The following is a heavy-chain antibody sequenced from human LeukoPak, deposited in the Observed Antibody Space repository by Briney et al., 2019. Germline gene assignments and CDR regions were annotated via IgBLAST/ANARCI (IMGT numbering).Heavy chain of an antibody. V-gene: IGHV4-4*07. J-gene: IGHJ4*02. D-gene: IGHD3-10*01. CDR3: ARDGVGLWFGESSNYFDY. Sequence: SETLSLTCTVSGGSISSYYWSWIRQPAGKGLEWIGRIYASGSTNYNPSLKSRVTMSVDTSKNQFSLKLSSVTAADTAVYYCARDGVGLWFGESSNYFDYWGQGTLVTVSS. CDR1: GGSISSYY. CDR2: IYASGST.